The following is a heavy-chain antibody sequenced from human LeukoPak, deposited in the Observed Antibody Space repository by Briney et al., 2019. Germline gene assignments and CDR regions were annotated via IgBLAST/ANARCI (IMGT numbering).Heavy chain of an antibody. D-gene: IGHD5-12*01. CDR3: ASGGYSGYDPFDY. CDR1: GGTFSSYA. Sequence: ASVKVSCKASGGTFSSYAISWVRQAPGQGLEWMGRIIPILGIANYAQKFQGRVTITADKSTSTAYMELSSLRSEDTAVYYCASGGYSGYDPFDYWGQGTLVTVSS. J-gene: IGHJ4*02. CDR2: IIPILGIA. V-gene: IGHV1-69*04.